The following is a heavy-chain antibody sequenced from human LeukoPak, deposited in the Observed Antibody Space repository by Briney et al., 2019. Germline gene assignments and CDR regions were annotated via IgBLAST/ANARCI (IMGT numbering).Heavy chain of an antibody. Sequence: GASVNVSCKASGYTFTGYYMHWVRQAPGQGLEWMGWINPNSGGPNYAQKFQGRVTMTRDTSISTAYLELSRLTSDDMAVYYCARSGGGSSSWEIDYWGQGTLVTVSS. CDR1: GYTFTGYY. J-gene: IGHJ4*02. CDR2: INPNSGGP. V-gene: IGHV1-2*02. D-gene: IGHD6-13*01. CDR3: ARSGGGSSSWEIDY.